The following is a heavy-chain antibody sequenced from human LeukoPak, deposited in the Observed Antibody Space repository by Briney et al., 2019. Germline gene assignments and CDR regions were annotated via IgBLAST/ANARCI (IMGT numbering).Heavy chain of an antibody. V-gene: IGHV3-30-3*01. CDR3: ARDERPI. D-gene: IGHD6-25*01. J-gene: IGHJ4*02. CDR1: GFIFSNYA. CDR2: ISFDASNK. Sequence: GGSLRLSCAASGFIFSNYALHWVRQAPGKGLEWVAVISFDASNKNYADSVKGRFTISRDNSKNTLYLQMNSLRTEDTAVYYCARDERPIWGQGTLVTVSS.